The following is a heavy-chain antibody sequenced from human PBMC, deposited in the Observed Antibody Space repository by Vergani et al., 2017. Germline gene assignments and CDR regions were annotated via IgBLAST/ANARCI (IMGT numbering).Heavy chain of an antibody. D-gene: IGHD3-22*01. J-gene: IGHJ4*02. CDR2: IYYSGST. V-gene: IGHV4-59*01. CDR3: ARGLYYYDSSGYGY. Sequence: QVQLQVSGPGLVKPSETLPLTCTVSGGSISSYYGSWIRQPPGKGLEWIGYIYYSGSTNYNPSLKSRVTISVDTSKNQFSLKLSSVTAADTAVYYCARGLYYYDSSGYGYWGQGTLVTVSS. CDR1: GGSISSYY.